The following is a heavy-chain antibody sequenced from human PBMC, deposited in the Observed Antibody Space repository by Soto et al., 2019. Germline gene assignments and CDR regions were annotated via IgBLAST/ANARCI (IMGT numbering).Heavy chain of an antibody. CDR2: INPNSGGT. D-gene: IGHD6-19*01. CDR1: GYTFTGYY. V-gene: IGHV1-2*02. CDR3: ARDHTEWLVHCDY. Sequence: GASVKVSCKASGYTFTGYYMHWVRQAPGQGLEWMGWINPNSGGTNYAQKFQGRVTMTRDTSISTAYMELRSLRSDDTAVYYCARDHTEWLVHCDYWGQGTLVTVSS. J-gene: IGHJ4*02.